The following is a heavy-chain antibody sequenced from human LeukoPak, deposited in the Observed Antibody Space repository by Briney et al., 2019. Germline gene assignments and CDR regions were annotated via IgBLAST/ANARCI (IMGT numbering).Heavy chain of an antibody. Sequence: SETLSLTCAVSGGSISTTNWRNWVRQPPGKGLEWIGEIYHTGSTNYNPSLKSRVTISVDKSKSQFSLKLSSVTAADTAVYYCARVRTSTNLNWFDPWGQGTLVTVSS. CDR3: ARVRTSTNLNWFDP. J-gene: IGHJ5*02. D-gene: IGHD2-2*01. V-gene: IGHV4-4*02. CDR1: GGSISTTNW. CDR2: IYHTGST.